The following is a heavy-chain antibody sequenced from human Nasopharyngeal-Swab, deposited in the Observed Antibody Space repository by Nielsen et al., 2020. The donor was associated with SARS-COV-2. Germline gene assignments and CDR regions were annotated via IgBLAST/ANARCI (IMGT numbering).Heavy chain of an antibody. Sequence: WIRQPPGKGLEWIGYIYYSGSTYYNPSLKSRATISVDTSKNQFSLKLSSVTAADTAVYYCARGDRGQLEKNDYWGQGTLVTVSS. V-gene: IGHV4-30-4*01. CDR3: ARGDRGQLEKNDY. J-gene: IGHJ4*02. CDR2: IYYSGST. D-gene: IGHD3-10*01.